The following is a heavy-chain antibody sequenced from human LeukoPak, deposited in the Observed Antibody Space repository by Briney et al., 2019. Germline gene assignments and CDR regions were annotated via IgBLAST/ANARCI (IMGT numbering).Heavy chain of an antibody. CDR1: GFTVSSNY. Sequence: GGSLRLSCAASGFTVSSNYISWVRQAPGKGLEWVSLIYSGGSTYYADSVKGRFTISRDNSKNTLYLQMSSLRPEDTAVYYCARAGVWGSYRYFYYWGQGTLVTVSS. CDR3: ARAGVWGSYRYFYY. D-gene: IGHD3-16*02. CDR2: IYSGGST. V-gene: IGHV3-66*01. J-gene: IGHJ4*02.